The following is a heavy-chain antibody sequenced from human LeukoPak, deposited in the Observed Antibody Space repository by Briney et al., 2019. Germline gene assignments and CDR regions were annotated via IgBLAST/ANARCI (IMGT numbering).Heavy chain of an antibody. D-gene: IGHD2-21*02. Sequence: GGSLRLSCAASGFTFSSYAMHWVRQAPGKGLEWVAVISYDGSSKYYADSVKGRFTISRDNSKNTLYLQMNSLRAEDTAVYYCAREGGPHIVVVTAPYYYYGMDVWGQGTTVTVSS. CDR3: AREGGPHIVVVTAPYYYYGMDV. J-gene: IGHJ6*02. CDR2: ISYDGSSK. V-gene: IGHV3-30-3*01. CDR1: GFTFSSYA.